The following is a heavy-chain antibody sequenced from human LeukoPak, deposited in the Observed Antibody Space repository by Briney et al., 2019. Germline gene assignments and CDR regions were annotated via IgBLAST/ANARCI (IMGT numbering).Heavy chain of an antibody. J-gene: IGHJ4*02. CDR2: INWNGGST. CDR3: ARDSTQPGPVVVAATYAGFDY. D-gene: IGHD2-15*01. V-gene: IGHV3-20*04. Sequence: GGSLRLSCAASGFTFDDYGMNWVRQAPGKGLEWVSAINWNGGSTGYADSVKGRFTISRDNAKNSLYLQMNSLRAEDTALYYCARDSTQPGPVVVAATYAGFDYWGQGTLVTVSS. CDR1: GFTFDDYG.